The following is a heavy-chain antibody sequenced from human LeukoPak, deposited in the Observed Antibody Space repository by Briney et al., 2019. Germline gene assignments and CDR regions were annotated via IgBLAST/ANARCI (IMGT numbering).Heavy chain of an antibody. V-gene: IGHV3-21*01. Sequence: GGSLRLSCAASGFTFSSYSMNWVRQAPGKGLEWVSSISSSSSYIYYADSVKGRFTISRDNAKNSLYLQMNSLRAEDTAVYYCARDRYGGNRPIDYWGQGTLVTVSS. CDR3: ARDRYGGNRPIDY. CDR1: GFTFSSYS. J-gene: IGHJ4*02. D-gene: IGHD4-23*01. CDR2: ISSSSSYI.